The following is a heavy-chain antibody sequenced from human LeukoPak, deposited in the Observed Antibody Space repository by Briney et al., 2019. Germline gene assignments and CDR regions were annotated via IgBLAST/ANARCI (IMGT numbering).Heavy chain of an antibody. CDR3: AKWELLRYFDY. Sequence: PGGSLRLSCAASGFTFSSYWMSWVRQAPGKGLEWVANIKQDGSEKYYVDSVKGRFTISRDNAKDSLYLQMNSLRAEDTAVYYCAKWELLRYFDYWGQGTLVTVSS. D-gene: IGHD1-26*01. CDR2: IKQDGSEK. CDR1: GFTFSSYW. J-gene: IGHJ4*02. V-gene: IGHV3-7*01.